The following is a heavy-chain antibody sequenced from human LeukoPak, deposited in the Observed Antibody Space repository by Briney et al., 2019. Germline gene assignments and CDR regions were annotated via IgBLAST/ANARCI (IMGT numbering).Heavy chain of an antibody. CDR2: INHSGST. Sequence: PSETLSLTCTVSGGSISSYYWSWIRQPPGKGLEWIGEINHSGSTNYNPSLKSRVTISVDTSKNQFSLKLSSVTAADTAVYYCASLPIAAAGTWTYYFDYWGQGTLVTVSS. J-gene: IGHJ4*02. V-gene: IGHV4-34*01. CDR3: ASLPIAAAGTWTYYFDY. D-gene: IGHD6-13*01. CDR1: GGSISSYY.